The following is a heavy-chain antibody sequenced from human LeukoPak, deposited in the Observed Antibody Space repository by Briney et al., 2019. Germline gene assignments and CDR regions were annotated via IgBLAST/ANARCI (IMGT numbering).Heavy chain of an antibody. CDR1: GFTFSSYE. J-gene: IGHJ3*02. CDR2: ISSGATTI. Sequence: GGSLRLSCAASGFTFSSYELYWVRQAPGKGLEWVSYISSGATTIKYADSVKGQFTISRDDAKKSLYLQMNSLRAEDTAIYYRGAGRQFVGAFDIWGQGTLVTVSS. CDR3: GAGRQFVGAFDI. D-gene: IGHD3-10*01. V-gene: IGHV3-48*03.